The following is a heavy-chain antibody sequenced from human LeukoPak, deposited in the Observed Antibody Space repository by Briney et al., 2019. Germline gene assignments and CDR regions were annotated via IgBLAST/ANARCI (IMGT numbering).Heavy chain of an antibody. CDR1: GFPFTTYW. CDR2: LYPGDSDT. CDR3: ARLSPSNWFDL. J-gene: IGHJ5*02. Sequence: GESPQISCQVSGFPFTTYWIGWVRLVPGKGLEWMGILYPGDSDTRYSPSFQGQVIISDDKSISTAYLQWSSLKASDTAIYYCARLSPSNWFDLWGQGTLVTVSS. V-gene: IGHV5-51*01.